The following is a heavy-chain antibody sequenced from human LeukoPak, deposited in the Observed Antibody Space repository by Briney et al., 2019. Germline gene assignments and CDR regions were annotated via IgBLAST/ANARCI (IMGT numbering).Heavy chain of an antibody. Sequence: ASVKVSCKASGYTFTCYYMHWVRQAPGQGLEWMGWINPNSGGTNYAQKFQGRVTMTRDTSISTAYMELSRLRSDDTAVYYCARDENCSGGSCYEGGPGRSDYWGQGTLVTVSS. CDR1: GYTFTCYY. CDR2: INPNSGGT. J-gene: IGHJ4*02. V-gene: IGHV1-2*02. D-gene: IGHD2-15*01. CDR3: ARDENCSGGSCYEGGPGRSDY.